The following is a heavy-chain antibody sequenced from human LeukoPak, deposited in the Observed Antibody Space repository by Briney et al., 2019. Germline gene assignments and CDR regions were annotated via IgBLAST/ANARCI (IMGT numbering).Heavy chain of an antibody. J-gene: IGHJ4*02. D-gene: IGHD3-10*01. V-gene: IGHV4-38-2*02. Sequence: PSETLSLTCTVSGYSISGGYYWGWIRLPPGKGLEWIGEIHHRGTTYYNPSLRSRVTISVDTSKNQFSLRLTSVTAADTAVYYCARVTYNGYQHFDYWGQGNLVTVS. CDR3: ARVTYNGYQHFDY. CDR2: IHHRGTT. CDR1: GYSISGGYY.